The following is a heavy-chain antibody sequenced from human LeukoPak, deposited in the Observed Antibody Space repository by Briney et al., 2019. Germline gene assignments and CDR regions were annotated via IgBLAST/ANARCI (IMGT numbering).Heavy chain of an antibody. CDR3: ARGISSSTYYYYYMDV. J-gene: IGHJ6*03. Sequence: ASVKVSCKASGYTFTSYDINWVRQATGQGLEWMGWMNPNSGSTGYAQKFQGRVTMTRNTSISTAYMELSSLRSEDTAVYYCARGISSSTYYYYYMDVWGKGTTVTVSS. CDR1: GYTFTSYD. CDR2: MNPNSGST. D-gene: IGHD6-6*01. V-gene: IGHV1-8*01.